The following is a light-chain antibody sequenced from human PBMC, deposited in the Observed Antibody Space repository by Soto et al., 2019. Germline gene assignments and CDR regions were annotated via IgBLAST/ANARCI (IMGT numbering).Light chain of an antibody. J-gene: IGKJ4*02. CDR2: VAS. Sequence: EIVMTQSPATLSVSPGERATLSCRASKSGSSNLAWYQQKPDQTPKLFIYVASTRATGIPARISGSGSGTEFTITISSKQSEYFAVYYCQQYNGWPLTFRGGTKVEFK. CDR1: KSGSSN. CDR3: QQYNGWPLT. V-gene: IGKV3-15*01.